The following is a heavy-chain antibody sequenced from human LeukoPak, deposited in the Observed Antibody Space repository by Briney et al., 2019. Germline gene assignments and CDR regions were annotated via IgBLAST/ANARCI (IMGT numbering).Heavy chain of an antibody. CDR1: GGSISSYY. D-gene: IGHD5-18*01. CDR2: IYYSGTN. V-gene: IGHV4-59*01. CDR3: AREIKTAMIDY. Sequence: SETLSLTCTVSGGSISSYYWSWIRQPPGKGLEWIGYIYYSGTNNYNPSLKSRVTISVDTSKNPFSLKLSSVTAADTAVYYCAREIKTAMIDYWGQGTLVTVSS. J-gene: IGHJ4*02.